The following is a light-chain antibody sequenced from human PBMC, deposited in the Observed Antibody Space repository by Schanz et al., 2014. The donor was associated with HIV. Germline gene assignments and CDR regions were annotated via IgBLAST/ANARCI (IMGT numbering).Light chain of an antibody. Sequence: QSVLTQPPSVSGAPGQRVTISCTGSSSNIGAHYDVHWYQQLPGTAPKLLIYGNYNRPSGVPDRFSGSKSGTSASLAITGLQAEDEADYYCAAWDDSLNGVVFGRGTKLTVL. V-gene: IGLV1-40*01. CDR1: SSNIGAHYD. J-gene: IGLJ2*01. CDR3: AAWDDSLNGVV. CDR2: GNY.